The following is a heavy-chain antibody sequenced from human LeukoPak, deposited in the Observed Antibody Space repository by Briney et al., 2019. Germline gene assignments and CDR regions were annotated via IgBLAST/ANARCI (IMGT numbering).Heavy chain of an antibody. CDR3: ARVYSGSYLGYFDY. CDR2: IYHSGST. J-gene: IGHJ4*02. Sequence: PSETLSLTCAVSGYSISSGYYWGWIRQPPGKGLEWIGSIYHSGSTYYNPSLKSRVTISVDTSKNQFSPKLSSVTAADTAVYYCARVYSGSYLGYFDYWGQGTLVTVSS. V-gene: IGHV4-38-2*01. CDR1: GYSISSGYY. D-gene: IGHD1-26*01.